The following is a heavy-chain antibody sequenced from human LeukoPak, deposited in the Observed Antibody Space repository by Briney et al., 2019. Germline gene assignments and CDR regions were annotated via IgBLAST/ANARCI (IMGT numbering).Heavy chain of an antibody. J-gene: IGHJ5*02. Sequence: GGSLRLSCAASGFTFNSYAMTRVRQGAGRGLEWVSTISGTSGARSYADSAEGRFSISRDDSKNTLYLQMTSLRVEDTAVYFCARVQPDNNDEYNWFDPWGQGTQVIVSS. CDR2: ISGTSGAR. D-gene: IGHD1-1*01. CDR1: GFTFNSYA. V-gene: IGHV3-23*01. CDR3: ARVQPDNNDEYNWFDP.